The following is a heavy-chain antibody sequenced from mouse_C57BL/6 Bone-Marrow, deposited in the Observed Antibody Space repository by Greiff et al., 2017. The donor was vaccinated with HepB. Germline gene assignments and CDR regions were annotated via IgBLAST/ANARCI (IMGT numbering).Heavy chain of an antibody. CDR3: ARDALSLYGSSYYWYFDV. CDR1: GFTFSDFY. J-gene: IGHJ1*03. D-gene: IGHD1-1*01. V-gene: IGHV7-1*01. Sequence: EVKLMESGGGLVQSGRSLRLSCATSGFTFSDFYMEWVRQAPGKGLEWIAASRNKANDYTTEYSASVKGRFIVSRDTSQSILYLQMNALRAEDTAIYYCARDALSLYGSSYYWYFDVWGTGTTVTVSS. CDR2: SRNKANDYTT.